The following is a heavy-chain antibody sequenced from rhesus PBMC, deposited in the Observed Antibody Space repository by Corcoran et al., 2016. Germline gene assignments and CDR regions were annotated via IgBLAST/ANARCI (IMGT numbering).Heavy chain of an antibody. CDR1: GFTFSSYG. CDR3: ARMRVGFDY. J-gene: IGHJ4*01. V-gene: IGHV3S5*01. CDR2: INSGGGST. D-gene: IGHD2-39*01. Sequence: EVQLVETGGGLVKPGGSLQLSCAASGFTFSSYGMSWVRQAPGKGLEWVSAINSGGGSTYYADSVKGRFTISRDNSKNTLSLQMNSLRAEDTAVYYCARMRVGFDYWGQGVLVTVSS.